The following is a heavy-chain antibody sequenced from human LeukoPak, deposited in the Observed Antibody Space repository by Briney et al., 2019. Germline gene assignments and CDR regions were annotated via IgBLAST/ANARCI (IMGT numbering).Heavy chain of an antibody. Sequence: SETLSLTCTVSGGSISSYYWSWIRQPPGKGLEWIGYIYYSGSTNYNPSHKSRVTISVDTSKNQFSLKLTSVTAADTAVYYCARESNYDSSGYYLDNWGQGTLVTVSS. CDR3: ARESNYDSSGYYLDN. V-gene: IGHV4-59*12. CDR2: IYYSGST. CDR1: GGSISSYY. D-gene: IGHD3-22*01. J-gene: IGHJ4*02.